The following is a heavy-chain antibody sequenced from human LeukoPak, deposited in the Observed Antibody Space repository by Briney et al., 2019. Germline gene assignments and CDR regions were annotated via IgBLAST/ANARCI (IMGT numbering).Heavy chain of an antibody. Sequence: PSETLSLTCAVYGGSFSGYYWSWIRQPPGRGLEWIGEINHSGSTNYNPSLKSRVTISVDTSKNQFSLKLSSVTAADTAVYYCARVKRYFDWLLSDYGMDVWGQGTTVTVSS. J-gene: IGHJ6*02. CDR3: ARVKRYFDWLLSDYGMDV. CDR1: GGSFSGYY. V-gene: IGHV4-34*01. D-gene: IGHD3-9*01. CDR2: INHSGST.